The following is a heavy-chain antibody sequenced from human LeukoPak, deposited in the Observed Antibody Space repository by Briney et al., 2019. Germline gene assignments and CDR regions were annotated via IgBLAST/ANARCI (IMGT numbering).Heavy chain of an antibody. Sequence: SETLSLTCTVSGASLSSYYWSWIRQPPGKGLEWIGYLDYSGSTKYNPSLKSRVTISVDTSKNQFSLKLNSVTAADTAVYYCARVSGYDWESFYDYWGQGTLVTVSS. CDR2: LDYSGST. D-gene: IGHD5-12*01. CDR3: ARVSGYDWESFYDY. CDR1: GASLSSYY. J-gene: IGHJ4*02. V-gene: IGHV4-59*01.